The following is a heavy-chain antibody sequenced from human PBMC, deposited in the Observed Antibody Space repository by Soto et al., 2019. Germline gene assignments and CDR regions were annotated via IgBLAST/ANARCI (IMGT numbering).Heavy chain of an antibody. CDR1: SGSISSSNW. CDR3: ARGAAMPEHALVV. CDR2: IYHSGST. D-gene: IGHD2-2*01. J-gene: IGHJ6*04. V-gene: IGHV4-4*02. Sequence: QVQLQESGPGLVKPSGTLSLTCAVSSGSISSSNWWSWVRQPPGKGLEWIGEIYHSGSTNYNPSLKSRVTISVDESKNQFSLKLSSVTAADTAVYYCARGAAMPEHALVVWGKGTTVTVSS.